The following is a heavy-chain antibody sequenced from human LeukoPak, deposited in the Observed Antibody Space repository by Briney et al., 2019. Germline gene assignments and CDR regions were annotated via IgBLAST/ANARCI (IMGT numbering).Heavy chain of an antibody. Sequence: SGGSLRLSCVASGFPFSSYWMTWVRQAPGKGLGWVANIKQDGSKKSYVDSVKGRFTISRDNAKNSLYLQMNSLRAEDTAVYYCARDGDSYYYDSSGYHWGQGTLVTVSS. CDR1: GFPFSSYW. J-gene: IGHJ4*02. D-gene: IGHD3-22*01. CDR2: IKQDGSKK. V-gene: IGHV3-7*03. CDR3: ARDGDSYYYDSSGYH.